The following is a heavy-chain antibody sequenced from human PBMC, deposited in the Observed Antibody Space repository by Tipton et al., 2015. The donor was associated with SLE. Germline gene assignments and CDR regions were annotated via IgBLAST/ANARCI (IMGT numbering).Heavy chain of an antibody. CDR3: ARDMYSSSPFDAFDI. CDR2: ISSSSSTI. Sequence: GSLRLSCAASGFTFSDYYMSWIRQAPGKGLEWVSYISSSSSTINYADSVKGRITISRDNAKKSLYLQMNSLRVEDTAVYYCARDMYSSSPFDAFDIWGQGTMVTVPS. D-gene: IGHD6-13*01. V-gene: IGHV3-11*04. CDR1: GFTFSDYY. J-gene: IGHJ3*02.